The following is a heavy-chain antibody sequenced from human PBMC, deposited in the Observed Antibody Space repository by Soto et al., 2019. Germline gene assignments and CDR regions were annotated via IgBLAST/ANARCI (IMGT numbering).Heavy chain of an antibody. CDR3: ERYSFGSTVLAY. D-gene: IGHD5-18*01. Sequence: SGPTLVNPTQTLTLTCTFSGFSLSTRGVCVSWIRQPPGKALEWLALIDWDDDTYYSTSLKTRLTISKDTSTNQVVLRMTDMDPVDTATYFCERYSFGSTVLAYCGQGTLVTVSS. CDR1: GFSLSTRGVC. J-gene: IGHJ4*02. CDR2: IDWDDDT. V-gene: IGHV2-70*01.